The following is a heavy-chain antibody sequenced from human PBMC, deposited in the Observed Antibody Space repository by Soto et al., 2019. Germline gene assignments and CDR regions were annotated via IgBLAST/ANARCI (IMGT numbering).Heavy chain of an antibody. V-gene: IGHV2-70*17. CDR1: GFSLTTNKMS. D-gene: IGHD3-22*01. J-gene: IGHJ4*02. CDR3: APLVY. CDR2: IDWDDDK. Sequence: SGPTLVNPTQTLTLTCTFSGFSLTTNKMSVSWIRQPPGKALEWLARIDWDDDKFYNTSLKTRLTISKDTSKNQVLLTMTDMYHCASHYDPLAPLVYWGQGALVTVSS.